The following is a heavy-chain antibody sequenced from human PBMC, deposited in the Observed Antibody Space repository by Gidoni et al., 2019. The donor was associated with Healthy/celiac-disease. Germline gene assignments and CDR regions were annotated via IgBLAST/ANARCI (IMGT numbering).Heavy chain of an antibody. CDR3: AREGMPYYYYGMDV. CDR2: ISYDGSNK. V-gene: IGHV3-30*04. Sequence: VQLVESGGGVVQPGRSLRLSCSASGFTFSSYAMHWVRQAPGKGLEWVAVISYDGSNKYYADSVKGRFTISRDNSKNTLYLQMNSLRAEDTAVYYCAREGMPYYYYGMDVWGQGTTVTVSS. D-gene: IGHD2-2*01. J-gene: IGHJ6*02. CDR1: GFTFSSYA.